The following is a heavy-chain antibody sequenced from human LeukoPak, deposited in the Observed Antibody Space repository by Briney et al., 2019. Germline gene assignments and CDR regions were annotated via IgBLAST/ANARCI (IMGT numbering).Heavy chain of an antibody. J-gene: IGHJ4*02. CDR3: ARVLAMVRGAPFDY. CDR1: GYTFTSYG. V-gene: IGHV7-4-1*02. D-gene: IGHD3-10*01. CDR2: INTDTGNP. Sequence: ASVKVSCKASGYTFTSYGMNWVRQAPGQGLGWMGWINTDTGNPTYAQGFTGRFDFSLDTSVSTAYLQISSLKAEDTAVYYCARVLAMVRGAPFDYWGQGTLVTVSS.